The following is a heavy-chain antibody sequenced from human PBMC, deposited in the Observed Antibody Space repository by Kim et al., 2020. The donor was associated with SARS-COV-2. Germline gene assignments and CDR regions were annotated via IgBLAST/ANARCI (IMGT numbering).Heavy chain of an antibody. CDR2: IKNKANNYAT. Sequence: GGSLRLSCAASGFSFSDSSVHWVRQASGKGLEWVGRIKNKANNYATTYAASVKGRFTRARDDSKNTAYLQMNSLKTDDTALSYCTRQPDLACRDGVCVGFDPWGPGTLVTVSS. D-gene: IGHD2-8*01. CDR1: GFSFSDSS. J-gene: IGHJ5*02. CDR3: TRQPDLACRDGVCVGFDP. V-gene: IGHV3-73*01.